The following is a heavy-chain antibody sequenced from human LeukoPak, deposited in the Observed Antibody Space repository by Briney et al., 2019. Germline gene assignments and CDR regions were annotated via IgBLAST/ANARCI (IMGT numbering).Heavy chain of an antibody. J-gene: IGHJ3*02. Sequence: SETLSLTCAVSGGSISNYYWSWIRQPPGKGLEWIGYIHYSESTNYNPSLKSRVTISVDTSKNQSSLKLGSVTAADTAVYYCARGGWSLDIWGQGTMVTVSS. D-gene: IGHD2-15*01. V-gene: IGHV4-59*01. CDR1: GGSISNYY. CDR2: IHYSEST. CDR3: ARGGWSLDI.